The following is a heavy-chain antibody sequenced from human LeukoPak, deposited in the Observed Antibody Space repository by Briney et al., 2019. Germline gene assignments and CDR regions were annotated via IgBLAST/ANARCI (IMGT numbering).Heavy chain of an antibody. J-gene: IGHJ6*03. V-gene: IGHV4-34*01. D-gene: IGHD3-10*01. CDR1: GGSFRGYY. Sequence: SETLSLTCDVYGGSFRGYYWSWIRQPPGKGLEWIGEINHSGSTNYNPSLKSRVTISVDTSKNQFSLKLSSVTAADTAVYYCRYGSGSTYYYYYMDVWGKGTTVTVSS. CDR2: INHSGST. CDR3: RYGSGSTYYYYYMDV.